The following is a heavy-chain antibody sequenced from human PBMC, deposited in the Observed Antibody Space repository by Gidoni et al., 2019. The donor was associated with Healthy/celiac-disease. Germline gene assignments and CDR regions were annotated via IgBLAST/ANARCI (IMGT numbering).Heavy chain of an antibody. D-gene: IGHD1-26*01. J-gene: IGHJ6*02. CDR3: ARVRYSGSYKRLNGMDV. CDR1: GGSFSGYY. CDR2: INHSGST. Sequence: QVQLQQWGAGLLKPSETLSLTCAVYGGSFSGYYWSWIRQPPGKGLAWIGEINHSGSTNYNPSLKSRVTISVDTSKNQFSLKLSSVTAADTAVYYCARVRYSGSYKRLNGMDVWGQGTTVTVSS. V-gene: IGHV4-34*01.